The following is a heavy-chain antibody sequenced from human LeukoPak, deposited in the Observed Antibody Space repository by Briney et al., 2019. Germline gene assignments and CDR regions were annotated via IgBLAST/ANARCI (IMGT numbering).Heavy chain of an antibody. Sequence: GRSLRLSCAASGFTFSSYGMHWVRQAPGKGLEWVAVIWYDGSNKYYADSVKGRFPISRDNSKNTLYLQMNSLRAEDTAVYFCAREPTGLKEGSKGYYYYGMDVWGQGTTVTVSS. J-gene: IGHJ6*02. V-gene: IGHV3-33*01. CDR3: AREPTGLKEGSKGYYYYGMDV. CDR1: GFTFSSYG. D-gene: IGHD2-2*01. CDR2: IWYDGSNK.